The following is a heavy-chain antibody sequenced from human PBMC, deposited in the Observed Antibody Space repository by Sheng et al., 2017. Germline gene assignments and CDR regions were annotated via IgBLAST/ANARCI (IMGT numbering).Heavy chain of an antibody. CDR2: INTGGDTK. V-gene: IGHV3-48*03. CDR1: GFPFKTFE. D-gene: IGHD2-21*02. J-gene: IGHJ6*03. CDR3: ARERVSVVVTGPGEEAYYYYMDV. Sequence: EEQLVESGGGLVQPGGSLRLSCAASGFPFKTFEMNWVRQAPGKGLEWVSYINTGGDTKYYADSVKDRFTVSRDDAKNSVFLQMNSLRAEDTAVYFCARERVSVVVTGPGEEAYYYYMDVWDQGP.